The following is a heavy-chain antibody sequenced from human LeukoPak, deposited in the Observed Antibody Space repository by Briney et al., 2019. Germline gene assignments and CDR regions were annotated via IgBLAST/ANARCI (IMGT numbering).Heavy chain of an antibody. CDR3: ARDGSSGWYLGY. CDR2: IYYSGST. CDR1: GGSISSSSYY. D-gene: IGHD6-19*01. Sequence: PSETLSLTCTVSGGSISSSSYYWGWIRQPPGKGLEWIGSIYYSGSTYYNPSLKSRVTISVDTSKNQFSLKLSSVTAADTAVYYCARDGSSGWYLGYWGQGTLVTVSS. J-gene: IGHJ4*02. V-gene: IGHV4-39*07.